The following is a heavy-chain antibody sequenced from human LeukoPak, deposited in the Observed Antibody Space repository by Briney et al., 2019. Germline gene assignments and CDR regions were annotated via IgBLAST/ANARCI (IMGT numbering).Heavy chain of an antibody. CDR3: ARRLRFAEGAYFDY. J-gene: IGHJ4*02. CDR1: GYSFTRYW. Sequence: GESLKISCKASGYSFTRYWIGWVRQTPGKGLEWMGITYPGDSDTAYSPSFQGQVTISADKSITAYLQWSSLKASDTGIYYCARRLRFAEGAYFDYWGRGTLVTVSS. V-gene: IGHV5-51*01. D-gene: IGHD3-16*01. CDR2: TYPGDSDT.